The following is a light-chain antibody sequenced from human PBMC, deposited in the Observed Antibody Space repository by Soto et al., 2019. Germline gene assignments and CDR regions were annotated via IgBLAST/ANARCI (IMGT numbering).Light chain of an antibody. V-gene: IGKV1-5*03. CDR1: QSVSRW. CDR2: KAS. J-gene: IGKJ1*01. Sequence: DIQMTQSPSTLSASVGDRVTITCRASQSVSRWVAWYQQKAGKAPKVLIYKASTLQYGVPSRFSGSGSGTEFTLTISSMQPEYFATYCWQQYDSHSTFGQGTKVDIK. CDR3: QQYDSHST.